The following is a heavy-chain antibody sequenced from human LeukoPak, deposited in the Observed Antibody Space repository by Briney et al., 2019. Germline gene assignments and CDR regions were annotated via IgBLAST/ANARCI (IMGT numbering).Heavy chain of an antibody. J-gene: IGHJ4*02. Sequence: GGSLRLSCAASGFTVSSNYMSWVRQAPGKGLEWVSVIYSGGSTYYADSVKGRFTISRDNSKNTLYLQMNSLRAEDTAVYYCASLGRRWLPAVNDYWGQGTLVTVSS. CDR1: GFTVSSNY. D-gene: IGHD5-24*01. CDR3: ASLGRRWLPAVNDY. CDR2: IYSGGST. V-gene: IGHV3-53*01.